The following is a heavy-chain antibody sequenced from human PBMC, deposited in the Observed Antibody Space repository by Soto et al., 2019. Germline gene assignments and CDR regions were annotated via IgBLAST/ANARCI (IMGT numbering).Heavy chain of an antibody. CDR2: ISAYNGNT. D-gene: IGHD5-12*01. Sequence: GASVKVSCKASGYTFTSYGISWVRQAPGQGLEWMGWISAYNGNTNYAQKLQGRVTMTTDTSTSTAYMELRSLRSDDTAVYYCARAQAYSGSYYYYYMDVWGKGTTVTVSS. V-gene: IGHV1-18*01. J-gene: IGHJ6*03. CDR1: GYTFTSYG. CDR3: ARAQAYSGSYYYYYMDV.